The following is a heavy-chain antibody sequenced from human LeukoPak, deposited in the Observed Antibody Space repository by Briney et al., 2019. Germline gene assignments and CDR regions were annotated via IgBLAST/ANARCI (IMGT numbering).Heavy chain of an antibody. Sequence: PGGSLRLSCAASGFTFSNYAMGWVRQAPGKGLEWVSAISASGGSTYYPDSMKGRFTISRDSSENTLYLQMNSLRAEDTAVYYCAKGYSSGWPSYYFDYWGQGTLVTVPS. CDR2: ISASGGST. CDR3: AKGYSSGWPSYYFDY. D-gene: IGHD6-19*01. V-gene: IGHV3-23*01. J-gene: IGHJ4*02. CDR1: GFTFSNYA.